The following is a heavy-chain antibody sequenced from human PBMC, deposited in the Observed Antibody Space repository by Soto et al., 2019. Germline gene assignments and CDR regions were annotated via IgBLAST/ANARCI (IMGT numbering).Heavy chain of an antibody. CDR2: INPSGGST. CDR3: ARGDSRYYGSSGQLTY. D-gene: IGHD3-22*01. V-gene: IGHV1-46*01. Sequence: ASVKVSCKASGYTFTSYYMHWVRQAPGQGLEWMGIINPSGGSTSYAQKFQGRVTMTRDTSTSTVYMELSSLRSEDTAVYYCARGDSRYYGSSGQLTYWGQGTLVTVSS. J-gene: IGHJ4*02. CDR1: GYTFTSYY.